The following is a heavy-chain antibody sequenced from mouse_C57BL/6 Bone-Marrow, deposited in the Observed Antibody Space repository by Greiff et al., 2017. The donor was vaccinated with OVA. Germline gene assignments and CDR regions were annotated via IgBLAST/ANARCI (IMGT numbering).Heavy chain of an antibody. CDR3: AKNWVPNYYAMDY. J-gene: IGHJ4*01. Sequence: VQLVESGPGLVQPSQSLSITCTVSGFSLTSYGVHWVRQSPGKGLEWLGVIWRGGSTDYNAAFMSRLSITKDNSKSQVFFKMNSLQADDTAIYYCAKNWVPNYYAMDYWGQGTSVTVSS. D-gene: IGHD2-14*01. CDR2: IWRGGST. V-gene: IGHV2-5*01. CDR1: GFSLTSYG.